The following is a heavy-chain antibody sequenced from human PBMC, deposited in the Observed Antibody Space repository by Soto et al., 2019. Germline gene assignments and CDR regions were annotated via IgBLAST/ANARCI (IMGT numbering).Heavy chain of an antibody. CDR1: GFTFSNAW. J-gene: IGHJ4*02. CDR3: TTDGYYYGSGSYPYYFDY. CDR2: IKSKTDGGTT. D-gene: IGHD3-10*01. V-gene: IGHV3-15*01. Sequence: SLRLSCAASGFTFSNAWMSWVRQAPGKGLEWVGRIKSKTDGGTTDYAAPVKGRFTISRDDSKNTLYLQMNSLKTEDTAVYYCTTDGYYYGSGSYPYYFDYWGQGTLVTVSS.